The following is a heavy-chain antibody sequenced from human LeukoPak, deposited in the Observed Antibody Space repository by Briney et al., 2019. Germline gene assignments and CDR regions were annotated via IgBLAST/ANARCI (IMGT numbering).Heavy chain of an antibody. CDR3: ARGRDGYNYSYYYYYMDV. CDR2: IIPIFGTA. D-gene: IGHD5-24*01. J-gene: IGHJ6*03. Sequence: ASVKVSCKASGGTFSSYAISWVRQAPGQGLEWMGGIIPIFGTANYAQKFQGRVTITADESTSTAHMELSSLRSEDTAVYYCARGRDGYNYSYYYYYMDVWGKGTTVTISS. CDR1: GGTFSSYA. V-gene: IGHV1-69*13.